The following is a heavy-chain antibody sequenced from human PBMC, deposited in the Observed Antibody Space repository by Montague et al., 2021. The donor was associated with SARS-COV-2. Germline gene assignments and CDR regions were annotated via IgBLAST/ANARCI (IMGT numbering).Heavy chain of an antibody. CDR2: LNYGGXA. J-gene: IGHJ3*01. CDR3: ARPGGFSGRALDAFDV. CDR1: GASVSGSSYY. V-gene: IGHV4-39*01. D-gene: IGHD6-19*01. Sequence: SETLSLTCTVSGASVSGSSYYWGWIRQPPGKGLEWIGSLNYGGXAXCXXXXMXRVTISVDTSKNQFSLRLDSVTAADTAVYYCARPGGFSGRALDAFDVWGQGTVVTVSS.